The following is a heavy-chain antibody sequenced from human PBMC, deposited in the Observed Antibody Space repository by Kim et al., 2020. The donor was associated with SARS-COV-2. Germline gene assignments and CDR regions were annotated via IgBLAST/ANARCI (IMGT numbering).Heavy chain of an antibody. V-gene: IGHV4-4*08. CDR1: GGSLIGDY. J-gene: IGHJ4*02. Sequence: SETLSLTCNVSGGSLIGDYWTWIRQFPGKGLEWIGFFHSETTNYNPSLKPRVTMSVDQSKSQFSLTLKSVAAADTAIYYCARGGQWVPLDFWGQGILVTVSS. CDR3: ARGGQWVPLDF. CDR2: FHSETT. D-gene: IGHD2-8*01.